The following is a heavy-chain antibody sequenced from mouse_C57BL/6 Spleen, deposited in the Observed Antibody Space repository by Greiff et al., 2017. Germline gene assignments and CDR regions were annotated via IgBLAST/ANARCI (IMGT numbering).Heavy chain of an antibody. CDR3: ARLSKGTAQTWFAY. Sequence: QVQLQQPGTELVKPGASVKLSCKASGYTFTSYWMHWVKQRPGQGLEWIGNINPSNGGTNYNEKFKSKATLTVDKSSSTAYMQRSSLTSEDSAVYYCARLSKGTAQTWFAYWGQGTLVTVSA. D-gene: IGHD3-2*02. CDR1: GYTFTSYW. J-gene: IGHJ3*01. CDR2: INPSNGGT. V-gene: IGHV1-53*01.